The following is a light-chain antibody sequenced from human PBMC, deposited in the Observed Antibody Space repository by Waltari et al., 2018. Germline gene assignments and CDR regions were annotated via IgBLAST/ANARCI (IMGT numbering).Light chain of an antibody. CDR2: DET. Sequence: EIVLTQSPGTLSLSPGDRAILSCRASQSVGRTLVWYQQKPGQAPRLLIYDETNKATGIPDRFSGSGSGTDFSLTISSLEPDDFAVYYCQKYGTLPATFGQGTKVEIK. CDR3: QKYGTLPAT. CDR1: QSVGRT. V-gene: IGKV3-20*01. J-gene: IGKJ1*01.